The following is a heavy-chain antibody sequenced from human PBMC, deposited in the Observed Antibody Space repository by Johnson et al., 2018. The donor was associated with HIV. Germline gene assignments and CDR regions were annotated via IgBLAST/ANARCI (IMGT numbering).Heavy chain of an antibody. CDR1: GYSFDSHA. J-gene: IGHJ3*02. CDR2: ISYDGSNK. Sequence: QVQLVESGGGLLQPGWSLRLSCAASGYSFDSHAMNWVRQGPGKGLEWVAVISYDGSNKYYADSVKGRFTISRDNSKNTLYLQMNSLRAEDTAVFYCARGKKQWLDEDAFDIWGQGTMVTVSS. V-gene: IGHV3-30*04. D-gene: IGHD6-19*01. CDR3: ARGKKQWLDEDAFDI.